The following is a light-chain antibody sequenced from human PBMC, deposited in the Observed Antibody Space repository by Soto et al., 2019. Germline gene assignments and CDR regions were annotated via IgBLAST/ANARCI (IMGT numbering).Light chain of an antibody. CDR2: GAS. CDR3: QQYYNWPVT. J-gene: IGKJ4*01. CDR1: ETVATN. Sequence: EIVLTQSPATLSLSPGERATLSCRASETVATNLAWYQQKPGQAPRLLISGASNGATGIPPKFSGSGSGTEFTLTVDSLQSDDIAVYYCQQYYNWPVTFGGGTKVDIK. V-gene: IGKV3-15*01.